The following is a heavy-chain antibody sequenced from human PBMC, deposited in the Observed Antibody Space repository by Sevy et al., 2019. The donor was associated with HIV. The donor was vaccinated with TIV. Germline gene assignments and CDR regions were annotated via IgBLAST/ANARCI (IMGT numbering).Heavy chain of an antibody. V-gene: IGHV1-24*01. D-gene: IGHD3-22*01. J-gene: IGHJ4*02. CDR3: ATTKDYYESSGYPFDY. CDR1: GSTLTKLS. Sequence: ASVKVSCKVSGSTLTKLSMHWVRQAPGKGLEWVATFDPEDDKTIYAQQFQGRVTMTEDKSTDTAYMELKSLRSEDTAVYYCATTKDYYESSGYPFDYWGQGTQVTVSS. CDR2: FDPEDDKT.